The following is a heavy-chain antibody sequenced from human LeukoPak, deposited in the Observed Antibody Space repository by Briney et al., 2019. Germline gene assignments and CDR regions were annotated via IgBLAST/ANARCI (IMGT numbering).Heavy chain of an antibody. CDR3: ATIPRAGKYYFDY. Sequence: ASVTVSFTFSGYTLTELSMHWGRLAPGTGHGWVGGFDPEESETIYAQKLQGRVTMTEDTSKDTVYMELSSLRSEDTAVYYCATIPRAGKYYFDYWGQGTLVTVSA. V-gene: IGHV1-24*01. CDR1: GYTLTELS. CDR2: FDPEESET. J-gene: IGHJ4*02. D-gene: IGHD1-14*01.